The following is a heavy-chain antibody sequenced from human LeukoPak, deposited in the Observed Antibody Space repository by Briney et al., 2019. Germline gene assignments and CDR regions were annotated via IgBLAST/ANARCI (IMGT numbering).Heavy chain of an antibody. Sequence: ASVKVSCKASGYTFTGYYMHWVRQAPGQGLEWMGWINPNSGGTNYAQKFQGRVTMTRDTSISTAYMELSRLRSDDTAVYYCARHGGGESTTSSRGAFDIWGQGTMVTVSS. J-gene: IGHJ3*02. CDR3: ARHGGGESTTSSRGAFDI. CDR2: INPNSGGT. V-gene: IGHV1-2*02. D-gene: IGHD2-2*01. CDR1: GYTFTGYY.